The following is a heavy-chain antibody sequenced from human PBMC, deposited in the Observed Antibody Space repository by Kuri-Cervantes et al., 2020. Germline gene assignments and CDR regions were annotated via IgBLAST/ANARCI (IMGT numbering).Heavy chain of an antibody. Sequence: GGSLRLSCAASGFTFSSYAMHWVRQAPGKGLEWVAVISYDGSNKYYADSVKGRFTISRDNAKNSLFLQMNSLRAEDTAVYYCARPRDGPSYSSGYNSWLDPWGHGILVTVSS. CDR3: ARPRDGPSYSSGYNSWLDP. D-gene: IGHD3-3*01. V-gene: IGHV3-30*07. J-gene: IGHJ5*02. CDR1: GFTFSSYA. CDR2: ISYDGSNK.